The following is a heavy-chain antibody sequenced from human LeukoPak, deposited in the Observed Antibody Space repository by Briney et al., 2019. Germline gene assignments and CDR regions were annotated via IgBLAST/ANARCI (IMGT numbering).Heavy chain of an antibody. Sequence: SETLSLTCTVSGGSISSSSYYWSWIRQPPGKGLEWIGYIYYSGSTNYNPSLKSRVTISVDTSKNQFSLKLSSVTAADTAVHYCARFGFLEWSPNNWFDPWGQGTLVTVSS. CDR3: ARFGFLEWSPNNWFDP. CDR1: GGSISSSSYY. CDR2: IYYSGST. J-gene: IGHJ5*02. D-gene: IGHD3-3*01. V-gene: IGHV4-61*01.